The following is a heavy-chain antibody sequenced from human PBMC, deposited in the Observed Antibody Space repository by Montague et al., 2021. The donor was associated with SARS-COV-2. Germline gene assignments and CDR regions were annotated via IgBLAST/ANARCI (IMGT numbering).Heavy chain of an antibody. CDR3: ARGVTGTTGHYYYYGMDV. Sequence: SETLSLTCTVSGGSISSSSYYWGWIRQPPGKGLEWIGSIYYSGSTYYNPSLKSRVTISVDTSKNQFSLNLSSVTAADTAVYYCARGVTGTTGHYYYYGMDVWGQGTMVTVSS. J-gene: IGHJ6*02. D-gene: IGHD1-20*01. CDR2: IYYSGST. CDR1: GGSISSSSYY. V-gene: IGHV4-39*01.